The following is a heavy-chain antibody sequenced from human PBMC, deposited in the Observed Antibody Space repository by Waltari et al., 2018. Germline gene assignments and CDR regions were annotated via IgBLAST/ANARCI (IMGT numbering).Heavy chain of an antibody. Sequence: QVQLVQSGAEVKKPAAAVKVTRKASGYRLHAYYIHWVRQAPGQGLEWMGWINPKHGVRKFTQKFQGRVTMTRDTTISTAYMELSSLRSDDTAVYYCARVLMNDAFDIWGPGTMVTVSS. V-gene: IGHV1-2*02. CDR3: ARVLMNDAFDI. CDR1: GYRLHAYY. J-gene: IGHJ3*02. CDR2: INPKHGVR.